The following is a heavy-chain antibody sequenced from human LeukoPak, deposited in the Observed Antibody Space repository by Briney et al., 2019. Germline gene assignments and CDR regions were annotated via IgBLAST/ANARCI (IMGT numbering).Heavy chain of an antibody. CDR3: AVLTMVRGVIGAYFDY. CDR2: IYTSGST. J-gene: IGHJ4*02. V-gene: IGHV4-4*07. D-gene: IGHD3-10*01. Sequence: SETLSLTCTVSGGSISSYYWSWIRQPAGKGLEWIGRIYTSGSTNYNPSLKSRVTMSVDTSKNQFSLKLSSVTAADTAVHYCAVLTMVRGVIGAYFDYWGQGTLVTVSS. CDR1: GGSISSYY.